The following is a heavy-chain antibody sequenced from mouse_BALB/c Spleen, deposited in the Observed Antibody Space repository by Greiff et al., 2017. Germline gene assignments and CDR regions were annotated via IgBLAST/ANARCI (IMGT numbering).Heavy chain of an antibody. CDR3: ARSLNGYYGAMDD. CDR2: ISSGSSTI. V-gene: IGHV5-17*02. Sequence: EVMLVESGGGLVQPGGSRKLSCAASGFTFSSFGMHWVRQAPEKGLEWVAYISSGSSTIYYADTVKGRFTISRDNPKNTLFLQMTSLRSEDTAMYYCARSLNGYYGAMDDWGQGTSVTVSS. CDR1: GFTFSSFG. J-gene: IGHJ4*01. D-gene: IGHD2-3*01.